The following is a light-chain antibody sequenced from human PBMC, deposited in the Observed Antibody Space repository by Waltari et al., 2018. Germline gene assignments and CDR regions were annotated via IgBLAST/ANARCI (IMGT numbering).Light chain of an antibody. CDR1: QSISRY. CDR2: AAS. J-gene: IGKJ4*01. Sequence: DIQLTQSPSSLSASVGDRVPITCRASQSISRYLNWYQQKPGKAPQLLIYAASSLQSGVPSRFSGSGSGTDVTLTISSLQPEDFATYYCQQSYSTPLTFGGGTQVAIK. CDR3: QQSYSTPLT. V-gene: IGKV1-39*01.